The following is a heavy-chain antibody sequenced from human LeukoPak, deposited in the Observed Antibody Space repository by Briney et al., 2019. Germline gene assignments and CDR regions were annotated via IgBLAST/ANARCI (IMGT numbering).Heavy chain of an antibody. D-gene: IGHD6-19*01. J-gene: IGHJ4*02. Sequence: SETQSLPCTVSGGSINSYYWSWIRQPPGKGLEWIGYIYYSGSTNYNPSLKSRVTISVDTSKNQFSLNLSSVTAADTAVYYCARHSGDNSAWKTFDYWGQGTLVTVSS. CDR2: IYYSGST. V-gene: IGHV4-59*08. CDR1: GGSINSYY. CDR3: ARHSGDNSAWKTFDY.